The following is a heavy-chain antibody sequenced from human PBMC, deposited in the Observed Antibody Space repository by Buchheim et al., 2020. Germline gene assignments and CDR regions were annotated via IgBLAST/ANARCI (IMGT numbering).Heavy chain of an antibody. D-gene: IGHD6-19*01. V-gene: IGHV3-48*02. Sequence: EVQLVESGGGLVQPGGSLRLSCAASGFTFSSYSMNWVRQAPGKGLEWVSYLSSSSSTIYYADSVKGRFTISRDNAQKSLYLQMNSLRDEDTAVYYCARGLPRPRIAVAGTDYWGQGTL. CDR2: LSSSSSTI. CDR3: ARGLPRPRIAVAGTDY. J-gene: IGHJ4*02. CDR1: GFTFSSYS.